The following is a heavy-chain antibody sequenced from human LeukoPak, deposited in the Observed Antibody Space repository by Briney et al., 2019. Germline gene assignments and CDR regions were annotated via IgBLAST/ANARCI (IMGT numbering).Heavy chain of an antibody. CDR1: GGTFSSYA. J-gene: IGHJ4*02. CDR3: ARSNSGYDWWIYYFDY. Sequence: SVKVSCKASGGTFSSYAISWVRQAPGQGLEWMGGINPTFGTANYAQKFQGRVTITADESTSTAYMELSSLRSEDTAVYYCARSNSGYDWWIYYFDYWGQGTLVTVSS. CDR2: INPTFGTA. V-gene: IGHV1-69*01. D-gene: IGHD5-12*01.